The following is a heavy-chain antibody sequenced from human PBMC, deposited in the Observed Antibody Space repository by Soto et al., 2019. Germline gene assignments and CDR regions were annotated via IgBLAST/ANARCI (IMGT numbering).Heavy chain of an antibody. V-gene: IGHV3-23*01. Sequence: GGSLRLSCAASGFTFSSYAMSWVRQAPGKGLEWVSAISGSGGSTYYADSVKGRFTISRDNSKNTLYLQMNSLRAEDTAVYYCARAYDFWSGYYATPNWFDPWGQGTLVTVSS. CDR1: GFTFSSYA. CDR3: ARAYDFWSGYYATPNWFDP. D-gene: IGHD3-3*01. CDR2: ISGSGGST. J-gene: IGHJ5*02.